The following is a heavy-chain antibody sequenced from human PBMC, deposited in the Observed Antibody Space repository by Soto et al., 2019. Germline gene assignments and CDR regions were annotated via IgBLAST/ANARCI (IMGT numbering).Heavy chain of an antibody. V-gene: IGHV3-11*01. D-gene: IGHD6-13*01. CDR2: ISSSGSTI. CDR3: ASRIAAACYAAYDY. CDR1: GFTFSDYY. J-gene: IGHJ4*02. Sequence: QVQLVESGGGLVKPGGSLRLSCAASGFTFSDYYMSWIRQAPGKGLEWVSYISSSGSTIYYADSVKGRFTISRDHAKNSLYLQMNSPIAEDTAVYYCASRIAAACYAAYDYWGKGTLVTVSS.